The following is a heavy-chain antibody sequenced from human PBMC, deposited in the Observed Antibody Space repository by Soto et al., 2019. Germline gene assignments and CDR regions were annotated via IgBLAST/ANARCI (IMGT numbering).Heavy chain of an antibody. CDR3: ASGSGNYPKYNWFDP. D-gene: IGHD3-10*01. V-gene: IGHV3-23*01. Sequence: PGGSLRLSCAASGFTFSSFAMTWVRQAPGKGLEWVSTISTSDGDTYYADSVKGRFTISRDNSRNTLYLQMNSLRAEDTAVYYCASGSGNYPKYNWFDPWGQGTLVTVSS. CDR1: GFTFSSFA. CDR2: ISTSDGDT. J-gene: IGHJ5*02.